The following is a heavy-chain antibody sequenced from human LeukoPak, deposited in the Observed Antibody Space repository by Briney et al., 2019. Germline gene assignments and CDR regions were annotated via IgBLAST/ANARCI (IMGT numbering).Heavy chain of an antibody. CDR1: GGSISSYY. Sequence: SETLSLTCTVSGGSISSYYWSWIRQPPGKGLEWIGYIYYSGSTNYNPSLKSRVAISVDTSKNQFSLKLSSVTAADTAVYYCASYSSGYFDYWGQGTLVTVSS. CDR3: ASYSSGYFDY. V-gene: IGHV4-59*01. CDR2: IYYSGST. J-gene: IGHJ4*02. D-gene: IGHD6-25*01.